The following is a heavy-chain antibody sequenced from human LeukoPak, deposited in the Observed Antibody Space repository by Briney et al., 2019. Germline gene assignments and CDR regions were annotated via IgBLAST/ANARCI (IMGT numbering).Heavy chain of an antibody. CDR1: GGSFGGYY. CDR3: ARGLNYDFWSGYYLSPFDY. Sequence: SETLSLTCAVYGGSFGGYYWSWIRQPPGKGLEWIGEINQSGSTNYNPPPTSRVTISVDTSKNQFSLKLSSVTAADTAVYYCARGLNYDFWSGYYLSPFDYWGQGTLVTVSS. V-gene: IGHV4-34*01. J-gene: IGHJ4*02. CDR2: INQSGST. D-gene: IGHD3-3*01.